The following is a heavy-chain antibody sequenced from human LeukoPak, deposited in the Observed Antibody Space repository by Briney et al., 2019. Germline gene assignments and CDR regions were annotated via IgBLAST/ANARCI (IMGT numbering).Heavy chain of an antibody. CDR1: GLTFSSYE. CDR3: SREVGGSYWDY. J-gene: IGHJ4*02. Sequence: SGGSLRLCCAASGLTFSSYEMNWVRQAPGRVLEWVGLIRSKVYGRTTEHAESVRGRFTISRDDSKSIVYLQMSSLKTEDTALYYCSREVGGSYWDYWGQGDQVTVSS. V-gene: IGHV3-49*04. CDR2: IRSKVYGRTT. D-gene: IGHD1-26*01.